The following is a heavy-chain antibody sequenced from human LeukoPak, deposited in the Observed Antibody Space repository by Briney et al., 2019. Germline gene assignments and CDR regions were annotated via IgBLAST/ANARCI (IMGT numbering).Heavy chain of an antibody. CDR3: ARGHPYDFWSGYWPPLDY. CDR1: GFTFSSYA. Sequence: GGSLRLSCAASGFTFSSYAMHWVRQAPGKGLEWVAVISYDGSNKYYADSVKGRFTISRDNSKNTLYLQMNSLRAEDTAVYYCARGHPYDFWSGYWPPLDYWGQGTLVTVSS. V-gene: IGHV3-30-3*01. CDR2: ISYDGSNK. D-gene: IGHD3-3*01. J-gene: IGHJ4*02.